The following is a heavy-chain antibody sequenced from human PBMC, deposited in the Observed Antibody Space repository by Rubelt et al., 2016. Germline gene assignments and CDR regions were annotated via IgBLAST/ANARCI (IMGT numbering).Heavy chain of an antibody. V-gene: IGHV3-53*01. CDR3: ANGDSELVPAAKGGDY. J-gene: IGHJ4*02. CDR2: IYSGGST. D-gene: IGHD2-2*01. Sequence: GLEWVSVIYSGGSTYYADSVKGRFTISRHNSKNTLYLQMNSLRAEDTAVYYCANGDSELVPAAKGGDYWGQGTLVTVSS.